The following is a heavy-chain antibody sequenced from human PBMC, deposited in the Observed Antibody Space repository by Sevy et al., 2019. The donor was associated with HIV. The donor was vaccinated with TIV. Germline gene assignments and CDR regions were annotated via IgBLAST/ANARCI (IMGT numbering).Heavy chain of an antibody. CDR2: ISPVGSDA. J-gene: IGHJ4*02. CDR1: GDTLTNHW. Sequence: RGESLKISCRDYGDTLTNHWIGWVRQLPGKGLEYMGIISPVGSDAFYSPSFQGQVTISVDRSITTAYLQWSSLKASDTAMYYCARQAQWGVRWGQGTRVTVSS. V-gene: IGHV5-51*01. CDR3: ARQAQWGVR. D-gene: IGHD3-10*01.